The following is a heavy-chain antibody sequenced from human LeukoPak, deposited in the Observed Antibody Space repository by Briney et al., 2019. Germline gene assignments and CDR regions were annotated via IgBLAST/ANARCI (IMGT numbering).Heavy chain of an antibody. D-gene: IGHD3-16*01. CDR2: ISGSGSTL. Sequence: GGSLRLSCAASGFTFSSYSMNWVRQAPGKGLECVSYISGSGSTLYYADSVKGRFTISRDSAKNSLYLQMNSLRAEDTAVYYCAKDWAHAFDIWGEGTMVTVSS. CDR1: GFTFSSYS. V-gene: IGHV3-48*01. CDR3: AKDWAHAFDI. J-gene: IGHJ3*02.